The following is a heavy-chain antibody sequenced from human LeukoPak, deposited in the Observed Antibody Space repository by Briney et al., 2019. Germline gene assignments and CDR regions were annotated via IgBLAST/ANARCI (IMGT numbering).Heavy chain of an antibody. CDR3: ASGGGSFGDV. CDR2: TNPNRGGT. V-gene: IGHV1-2*06. D-gene: IGHD2-15*01. CDR1: GYSFTGYY. Sequence: ASVKVSCKASGYSFTGYYMHWVRQAPGQGLEWMGRTNPNRGGTNYVQKFQGRVTMTRDTSISTDYMELSGLRSDDTAVYYCASGGGSFGDVWGQGTMVTVSS. J-gene: IGHJ3*01.